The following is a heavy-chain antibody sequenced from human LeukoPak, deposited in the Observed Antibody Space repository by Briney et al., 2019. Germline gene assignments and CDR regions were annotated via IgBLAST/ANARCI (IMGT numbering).Heavy chain of an antibody. Sequence: PGGSLRLSCAASGFTFDDYAMHWVRQAPGKGLEWVSSISSSSSYIYYADSVKGRFTISRDNAKNSLYLQMNSLRAEDTAVYYCAEKNGPYWGQGTLVTVSS. CDR1: GFTFDDYA. CDR3: AEKNGPY. J-gene: IGHJ4*02. CDR2: ISSSSSYI. V-gene: IGHV3-21*01.